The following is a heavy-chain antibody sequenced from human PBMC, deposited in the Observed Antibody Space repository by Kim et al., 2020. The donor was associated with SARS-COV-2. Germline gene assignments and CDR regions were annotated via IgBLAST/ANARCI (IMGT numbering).Heavy chain of an antibody. D-gene: IGHD2-8*02. CDR2: ISYDGSNK. V-gene: IGHV3-30*18. Sequence: GGSLRLSCAASGFNFSSYGMHWVRQAPGKGLEWVAVISYDGSNKYYADSVKGRFTISRDNAKNTQYLQMNSLRAEDKAVYYCAKDLVVWEYGMDVWGQGTTVTVSS. CDR1: GFNFSSYG. J-gene: IGHJ6*02. CDR3: AKDLVVWEYGMDV.